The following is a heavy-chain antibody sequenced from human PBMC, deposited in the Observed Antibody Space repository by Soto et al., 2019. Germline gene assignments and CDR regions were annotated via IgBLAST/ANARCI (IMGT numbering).Heavy chain of an antibody. Sequence: QVPLVQSGAEVKKPGASVKVSCKASGYTFTSYGISWVRQAPGQGLEWMGWISAYNGNTNYAQKLQGRVTMTTDTSTRTAYMELRSLRSDDTAVYYCARTYYDFWSGYDGDYYYYMDVWGKGTTVTVSS. D-gene: IGHD3-3*01. CDR1: GYTFTSYG. CDR2: ISAYNGNT. V-gene: IGHV1-18*01. J-gene: IGHJ6*03. CDR3: ARTYYDFWSGYDGDYYYYMDV.